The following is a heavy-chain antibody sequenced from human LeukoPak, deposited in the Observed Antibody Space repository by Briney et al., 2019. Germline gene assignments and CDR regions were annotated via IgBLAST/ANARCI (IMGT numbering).Heavy chain of an antibody. Sequence: GGSLRLSCAASGFTLSTYSMNWVRQAPGKGLEWVSSISSGSVYIYYADSVKGRFTISRDNVKNSLYLQMNSLRADDTAVYYCARDSPTVLVPTGNYFDPWGQGTLVTVSS. V-gene: IGHV3-21*01. CDR2: ISSGSVYI. CDR1: GFTLSTYS. D-gene: IGHD2-2*01. CDR3: ARDSPTVLVPTGNYFDP. J-gene: IGHJ5*02.